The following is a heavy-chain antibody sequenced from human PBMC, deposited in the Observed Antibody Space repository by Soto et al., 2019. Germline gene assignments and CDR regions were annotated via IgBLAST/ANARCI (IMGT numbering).Heavy chain of an antibody. CDR3: ARNDKSALDY. CDR2: INPSGGST. D-gene: IGHD1-1*01. Sequence: QVQLVQSGAEVKKPGASVKVSCKASGYSFTTYYMHWVRQAPGQGLEWMGMINPSGGSTSYAQKFQGRVSMTRDTSTSTVYMELSSLRSEDTAVYYCARNDKSALDYWGQGTLVTVSS. J-gene: IGHJ4*02. V-gene: IGHV1-46*01. CDR1: GYSFTTYY.